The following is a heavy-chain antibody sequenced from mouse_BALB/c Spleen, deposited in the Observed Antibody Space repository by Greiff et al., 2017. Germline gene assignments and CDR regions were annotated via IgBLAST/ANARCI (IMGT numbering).Heavy chain of an antibody. D-gene: IGHD2-4*01. V-gene: IGHV1S81*02. CDR1: GYTFTSYY. J-gene: IGHJ3*01. CDR2: INPSNGGT. Sequence: VQLQQSGAELVKPGASVKLSCKASGYTFTSYYMYWVKQRPGQGLEWIGEINPSNGGTNFNEKFKSKATLTVDKSSSTAYMQLSSLTSEDSAVYYCTRSDYDYDWFAYWGQGTLVTVSA. CDR3: TRSDYDYDWFAY.